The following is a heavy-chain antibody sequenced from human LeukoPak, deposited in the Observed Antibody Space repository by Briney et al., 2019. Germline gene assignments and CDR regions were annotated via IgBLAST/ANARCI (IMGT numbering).Heavy chain of an antibody. J-gene: IGHJ2*01. CDR1: GGTISSYY. V-gene: IGHV4-59*08. Sequence: PSETLSLTCTVSGGTISSYYWSWIRQPPGKGLEYVGYIYNTGSTYYNPSLKSRVIISLDTPTNQVSLRLTSMTAADTAVYYCARRTYKILRGTAYGYWYFDLWGRGTLVTVSS. CDR3: ARRTYKILRGTAYGYWYFDL. CDR2: IYNTGST. D-gene: IGHD3-9*01.